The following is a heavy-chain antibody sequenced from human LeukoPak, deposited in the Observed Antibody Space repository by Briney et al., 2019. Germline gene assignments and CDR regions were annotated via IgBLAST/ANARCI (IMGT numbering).Heavy chain of an antibody. Sequence: AGGSLRLSCAASGFTFSSYSMNWVRQAPGKGLEWVSSISGSSSYIYYADSVKGRFTISRDNAKNSLYLQMNSLRAEDTAVYYCARDRSNVEAAGGWFDPWGQGTLVTVSS. D-gene: IGHD6-13*01. CDR2: ISGSSSYI. V-gene: IGHV3-21*01. J-gene: IGHJ5*02. CDR1: GFTFSSYS. CDR3: ARDRSNVEAAGGWFDP.